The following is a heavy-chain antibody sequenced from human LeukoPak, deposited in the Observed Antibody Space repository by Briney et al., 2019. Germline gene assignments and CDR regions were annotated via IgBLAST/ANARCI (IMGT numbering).Heavy chain of an antibody. Sequence: KPSETLSLTCAVYGGSFCGYYWRWLPQPPGKGLEGFGEINHSGSTNYNPSLKSRVTISVDTSKNQFSLKLSSVTAADTAVYYFARVLFGYYVPWGEGTLVTDSS. CDR1: GGSFCGYY. D-gene: IGHD3-9*01. CDR2: INHSGST. J-gene: IGHJ5*02. V-gene: IGHV4-34*01. CDR3: ARVLFGYYVP.